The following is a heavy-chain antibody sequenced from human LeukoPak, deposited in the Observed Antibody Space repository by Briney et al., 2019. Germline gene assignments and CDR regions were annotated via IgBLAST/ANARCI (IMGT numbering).Heavy chain of an antibody. Sequence: ASVKVSCKASGYTFTSYDINWVRQATGQGLEWMGWMNPNSGNTGYAQKFQGRVTMTRNTSISTAYMELRSLRSDDTAVYYCARVMIVVDPYYYYYGMDVLGQGTTVTVSS. D-gene: IGHD3-22*01. J-gene: IGHJ6*02. V-gene: IGHV1-8*01. CDR1: GYTFTSYD. CDR2: MNPNSGNT. CDR3: ARVMIVVDPYYYYYGMDV.